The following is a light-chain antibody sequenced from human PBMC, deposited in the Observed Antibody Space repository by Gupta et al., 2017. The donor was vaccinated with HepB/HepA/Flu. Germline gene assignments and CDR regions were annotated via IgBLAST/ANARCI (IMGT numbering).Light chain of an antibody. CDR1: NIGSKS. CDR2: YDS. J-gene: IGLJ3*02. Sequence: SYVLTQPPSVSVAPGKTARITCGGNNIGSKSVHWYQQKPGQAPVLVIYYDSDQPSGIPERFSGSNSGNTATLTISRVEAGDEADYYCQVWDSSSDHSVFGGGTKLTVL. CDR3: QVWDSSSDHSV. V-gene: IGLV3-21*04.